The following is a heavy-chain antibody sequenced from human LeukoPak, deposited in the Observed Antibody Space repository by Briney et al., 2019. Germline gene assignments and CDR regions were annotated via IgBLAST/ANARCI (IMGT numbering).Heavy chain of an antibody. Sequence: GGSLRLSCAASGFTLRSNYISWVRPAPGKGLEWVSVIYSGGSTSYADSVKGRFTISRDNSKNTLYLQMNSLRAEDTAVYYCARPGYDFFGMDVWGQGTTVTVSS. D-gene: IGHD3-3*01. CDR1: GFTLRSNY. CDR3: ARPGYDFFGMDV. J-gene: IGHJ6*02. CDR2: IYSGGST. V-gene: IGHV3-66*04.